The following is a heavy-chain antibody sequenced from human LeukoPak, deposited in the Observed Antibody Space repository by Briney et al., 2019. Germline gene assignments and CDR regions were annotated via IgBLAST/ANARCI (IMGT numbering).Heavy chain of an antibody. V-gene: IGHV1-8*03. D-gene: IGHD3-10*01. Sequence: ASVKVSCKASGYTFTSYDINWVRQATGQGLEWMGWMNPNSGNTGYAQKFQGRVTITRNTSISTAYMELSSLRSEDTAVYYCARDYHPSRGTRPYYYYMDVWGKGTTVTVSS. CDR1: GYTFTSYD. J-gene: IGHJ6*03. CDR2: MNPNSGNT. CDR3: ARDYHPSRGTRPYYYYMDV.